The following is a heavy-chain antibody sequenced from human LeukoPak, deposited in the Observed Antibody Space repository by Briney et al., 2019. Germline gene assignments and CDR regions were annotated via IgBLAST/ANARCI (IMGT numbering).Heavy chain of an antibody. D-gene: IGHD5-12*01. Sequence: GGSLRLSCAASGFTFSDYGMHWVRQAPGKGLEWVAFIRNDGSYEYYPDSVKGRFTISRDNSKNTLYLQMDSLRAEDTAVYYCAKAPYDNYYYYMGVWGKGTTVTVSS. J-gene: IGHJ6*03. CDR1: GFTFSDYG. V-gene: IGHV3-30*02. CDR3: AKAPYDNYYYYMGV. CDR2: IRNDGSYE.